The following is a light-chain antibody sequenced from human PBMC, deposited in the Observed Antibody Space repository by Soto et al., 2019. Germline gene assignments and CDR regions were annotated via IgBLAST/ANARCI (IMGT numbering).Light chain of an antibody. CDR2: GNT. CDR3: QSYDSSLSGYV. Sequence: QPVLTQPPSVSGAPGQRVTISCTGSSSNIAGYDVHWYQQLPGSAPKLLIYGNTNRPSGVPDRFSGSKSDTSASLAITGLQAEDEADYYCQSYDSSLSGYVFGTGTKLTVL. J-gene: IGLJ1*01. CDR1: SSNIAGYD. V-gene: IGLV1-40*01.